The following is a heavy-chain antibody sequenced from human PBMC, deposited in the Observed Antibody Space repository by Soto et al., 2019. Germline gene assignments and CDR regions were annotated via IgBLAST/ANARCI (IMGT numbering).Heavy chain of an antibody. D-gene: IGHD6-13*01. V-gene: IGHV6-1*01. CDR3: ARGSYSSSWQWDYYYGMDV. J-gene: IGHJ6*02. CDR1: GDSVSSNSAA. CDR2: TYYRSKWYN. Sequence: SQTLSLTCAISGDSVSSNSAAWNWIRQSPSRGLEWLGRTYYRSKWYNDYAVSVKSRITINPDTSKNQFSLQLNSVTPEDTAVYYCARGSYSSSWQWDYYYGMDVWGQGTTVTVSS.